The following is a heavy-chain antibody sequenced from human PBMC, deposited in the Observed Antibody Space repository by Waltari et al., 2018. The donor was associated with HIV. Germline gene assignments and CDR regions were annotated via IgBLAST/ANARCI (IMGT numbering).Heavy chain of an antibody. V-gene: IGHV3-21*01. J-gene: IGHJ3*02. CDR3: ARDEKGSIVGATHAFDI. D-gene: IGHD1-26*01. CDR1: GFTFSSYS. CDR2: SSSSSNYI. Sequence: EVQLVESGGGLVKPGGSLRLSCAASGFTFSSYSMNWVRQAPGKGLGWVSSSSSSSNYIYYADSGKGRFTIARDNAKNSLYLQMNSLRAEDTAVYYCARDEKGSIVGATHAFDIWGQGTMVTVSS.